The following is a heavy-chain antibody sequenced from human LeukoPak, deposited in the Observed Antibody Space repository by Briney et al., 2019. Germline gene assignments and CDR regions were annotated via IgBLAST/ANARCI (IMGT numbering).Heavy chain of an antibody. V-gene: IGHV4-38-2*02. D-gene: IGHD3-3*01. CDR3: ARDGRIRFPVTNWFDP. Sequence: SETLSLTCTVSGYSISSGYYWGWIRQPPGKGLEWIASIYHSVSTYYNLSLKSRVTISVDTSKNQFSLKLSSVTATDTAVYYCARDGRIRFPVTNWFDPWGQGILVTVSS. CDR1: GYSISSGYY. CDR2: IYHSVST. J-gene: IGHJ5*02.